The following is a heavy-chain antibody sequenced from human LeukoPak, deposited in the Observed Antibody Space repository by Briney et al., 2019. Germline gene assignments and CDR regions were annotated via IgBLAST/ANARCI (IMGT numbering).Heavy chain of an antibody. V-gene: IGHV1-18*01. CDR3: ARSGSSGYHLLWSDY. J-gene: IGHJ4*02. CDR1: GYTFTSYG. D-gene: IGHD3-22*01. CDR2: ISAYNGNT. Sequence: GASVKVSCKASGYTFTSYGISWVRQAPGQGLEWMGWISAYNGNTNYAQKLQGRVTMTTDTSTSTAYMELRSLRSDDTAVYYCARSGSSGYHLLWSDYWGQGTLVTVSS.